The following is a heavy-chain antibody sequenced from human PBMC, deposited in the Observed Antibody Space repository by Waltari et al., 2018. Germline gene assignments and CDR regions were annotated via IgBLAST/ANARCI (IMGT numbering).Heavy chain of an antibody. D-gene: IGHD3-3*01. Sequence: QVQLQESGPGLVKPSETLSLTCAVSGFSISRGYQWGWIRQPPGKGLEWIGSIYHSGSTYFNPSIKRRVTISVDTSKNKVSLRLRSVTAADTAVYYCARMFYDFWTGYSDYWGHGTLGTVST. CDR3: ARMFYDFWTGYSDY. CDR2: IYHSGST. V-gene: IGHV4-38-2*01. J-gene: IGHJ4*01. CDR1: GFSISRGYQ.